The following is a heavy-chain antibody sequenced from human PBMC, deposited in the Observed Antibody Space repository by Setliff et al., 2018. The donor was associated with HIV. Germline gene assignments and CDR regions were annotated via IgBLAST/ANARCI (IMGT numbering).Heavy chain of an antibody. J-gene: IGHJ6*03. CDR1: GGSINNYY. CDR2: IYYSGST. D-gene: IGHD6-13*01. Sequence: SETLSLTCTVSGGSINNYYWSWIRQPPGKGLEWIGYIYYSGSTNYNPSLKSRVTISLDTSKNQFSLRLSSVTAADTAVYYCARGEVRSRYVSSRAPFYHYYYYMDVWGKGTTVTVSS. CDR3: ARGEVRSRYVSSRAPFYHYYYYMDV. V-gene: IGHV4-59*08.